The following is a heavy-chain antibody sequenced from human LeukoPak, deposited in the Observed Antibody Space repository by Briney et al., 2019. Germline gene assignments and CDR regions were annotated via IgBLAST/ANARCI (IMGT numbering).Heavy chain of an antibody. D-gene: IGHD6-19*01. CDR2: ISSSGSTI. J-gene: IGHJ4*02. Sequence: GGSLRLSCAASGFTFSSYEMNWVRQAPGKGLEWVSYISSSGSTIYYADSVKGRFTISRDNSKNTLYLQMNSLRAEDTAVYYCAKDSGIAVAGIDYWGQGTLVTVSS. CDR1: GFTFSSYE. V-gene: IGHV3-48*03. CDR3: AKDSGIAVAGIDY.